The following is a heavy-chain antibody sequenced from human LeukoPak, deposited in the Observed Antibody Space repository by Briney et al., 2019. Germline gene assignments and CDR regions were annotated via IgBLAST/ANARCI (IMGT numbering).Heavy chain of an antibody. V-gene: IGHV4-39*07. D-gene: IGHD4-11*01. CDR3: ASHSNGANYFDY. Sequence: PSETLSLTCTVSGGSISSSSYYWGWIRQPPGKGLEWIGSIYYSGSTYYNPSLKSRVTISVDTSKNQFSLKLSSVTAADTAVYYCASHSNGANYFDYWGQGTLVTVSS. J-gene: IGHJ4*02. CDR2: IYYSGST. CDR1: GGSISSSSYY.